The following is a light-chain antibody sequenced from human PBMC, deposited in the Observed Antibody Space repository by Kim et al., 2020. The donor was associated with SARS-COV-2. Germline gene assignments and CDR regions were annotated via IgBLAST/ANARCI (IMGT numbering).Light chain of an antibody. CDR1: QSVSSN. J-gene: IGKJ3*01. CDR3: HQFNNWPFT. CDR2: TVS. Sequence: VSPEETATLSCRASQSVSSNLAWYQQRPGQAPRLLIYTVSTRATGVPARFSGSGSGTDFTLTINSLQSDDFAIYYCHQFNNWPFTFGPGTKVDIK. V-gene: IGKV3-15*01.